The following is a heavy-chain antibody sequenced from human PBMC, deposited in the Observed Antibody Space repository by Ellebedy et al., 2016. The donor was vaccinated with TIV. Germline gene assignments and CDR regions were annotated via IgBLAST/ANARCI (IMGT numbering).Heavy chain of an antibody. V-gene: IGHV3-74*01. Sequence: GESLKISCAASGFSISDYWMHWVRQAPGKGLVWVSRINSDGSSTSYADSVKGRFTISRDNAKNTLYLQMNSLRAEDTAVYYCARTAMVTWGYYYYYGMDVWGQGTTVTVSS. CDR1: GFSISDYW. CDR2: INSDGSST. J-gene: IGHJ6*02. CDR3: ARTAMVTWGYYYYYGMDV. D-gene: IGHD5-18*01.